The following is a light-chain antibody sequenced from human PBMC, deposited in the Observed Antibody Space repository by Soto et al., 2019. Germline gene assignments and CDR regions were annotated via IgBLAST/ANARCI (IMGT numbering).Light chain of an antibody. CDR3: QQYNNWWT. Sequence: EIVMTQSPATLSVSPGERATLSCRASQSVNRNLAWYQQKPGQAPRLLIYAASTRATGIPARFSGSGSETAFTLTISSLQSEDFAIYFCQQYNNWWTFGQGTKVEIK. V-gene: IGKV3-15*01. J-gene: IGKJ1*01. CDR2: AAS. CDR1: QSVNRN.